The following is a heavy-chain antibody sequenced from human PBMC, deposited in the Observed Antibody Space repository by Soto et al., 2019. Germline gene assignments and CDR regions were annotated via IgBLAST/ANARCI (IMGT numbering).Heavy chain of an antibody. J-gene: IGHJ6*02. V-gene: IGHV3-30*18. CDR1: GFTFSSYG. D-gene: IGHD3-9*01. Sequence: GGSLRLSCAASGFTFSSYGMHWVRQAPGKGLEWVAVISYDGSNKYYADSVKGRFTISRDNSKNTLYLQMNSLRAEDTAVYYCAKGDHDILTGYYHYYYYGMDVWGQGTTVTVSS. CDR2: ISYDGSNK. CDR3: AKGDHDILTGYYHYYYYGMDV.